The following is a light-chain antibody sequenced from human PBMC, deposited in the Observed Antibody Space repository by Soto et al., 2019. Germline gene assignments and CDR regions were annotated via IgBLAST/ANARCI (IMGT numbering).Light chain of an antibody. CDR3: NSYTSTSARV. CDR2: EVS. Sequence: QSALTQPASVSGSPGQSITISCTGTSGDIGAYNVVSWYQQHPGKAPKVIIYEVSNRPSGVSNRFSGSKSGNTASLTISGLQAEDEAEYYCNSYTSTSARVFGGGTKLTVL. J-gene: IGLJ3*02. V-gene: IGLV2-14*01. CDR1: SGDIGAYNV.